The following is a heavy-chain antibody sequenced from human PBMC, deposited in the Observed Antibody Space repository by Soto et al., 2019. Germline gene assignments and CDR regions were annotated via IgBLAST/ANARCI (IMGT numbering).Heavy chain of an antibody. CDR1: GGSISSSSYY. V-gene: IGHV4-39*01. CDR3: AILRRNYIVVVPAAPGAAFDI. D-gene: IGHD2-2*01. CDR2: IYYSGST. J-gene: IGHJ3*02. Sequence: QLQLQESGPGLVKPSETLSLTCTVSGGSISSSSYYWGWIRQPPGKGPEWIGSIYYSGSTYYKPPHKSRVSISVNRPKNQFSRKLSSVTAADTAVHYCAILRRNYIVVVPAAPGAAFDICGQWTMVTVSS.